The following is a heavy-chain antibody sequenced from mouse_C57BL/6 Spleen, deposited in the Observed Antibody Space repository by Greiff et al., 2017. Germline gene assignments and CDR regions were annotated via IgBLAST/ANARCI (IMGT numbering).Heavy chain of an antibody. V-gene: IGHV1-69*01. CDR2: LDPSDSYT. J-gene: IGHJ1*03. CDR3: ARDYGSSPSEYFDV. CDR1: GYTFTSYW. D-gene: IGHD1-1*01. Sequence: QVQLKQPGAELVMPGASVKLSCKASGYTFTSYWMHWVKQRPGQGLEWIGELDPSDSYTNYNQKFKGKSTLTVDKSSSTAYMQLSSLTSEDSAVYYCARDYGSSPSEYFDVWGTGTTGTVSS.